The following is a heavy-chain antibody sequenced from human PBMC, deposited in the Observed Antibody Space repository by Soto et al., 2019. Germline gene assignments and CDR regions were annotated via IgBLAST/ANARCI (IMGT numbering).Heavy chain of an antibody. CDR1: GFTFSSFP. CDR2: ISGTGGST. CDR3: ARDGSNKPGFYYGMDV. J-gene: IGHJ6*02. D-gene: IGHD6-13*01. Sequence: EVQLLESGGDLVQPGGSLRLSCSVSGFTFSSFPMSWVRQAPGKGLEWVSAISGTGGSTYYADSVKGRFTISRDNSKSTLYLQMNGLRAEDTAVYYCARDGSNKPGFYYGMDVWGQGTTVTVSS. V-gene: IGHV3-23*01.